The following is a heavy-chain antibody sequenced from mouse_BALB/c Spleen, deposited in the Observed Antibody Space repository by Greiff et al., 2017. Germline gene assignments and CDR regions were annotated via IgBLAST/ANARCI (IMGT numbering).Heavy chain of an antibody. D-gene: IGHD2-4*01. CDR2: IYPGGGYT. J-gene: IGHJ2*01. CDR3: YYDYDGFDY. Sequence: QVHVKQSGAELVRPGTSVKISCKASGYTFTNYWLGWVKQRPGHGLEWIGDIYPGGGYTNYNEKFKGKATLTADTSSSTAYMQLSSLTSEDSAVYFCYYDYDGFDYWGQGTTLTVSS. V-gene: IGHV1-63*02. CDR1: GYTFTNYW.